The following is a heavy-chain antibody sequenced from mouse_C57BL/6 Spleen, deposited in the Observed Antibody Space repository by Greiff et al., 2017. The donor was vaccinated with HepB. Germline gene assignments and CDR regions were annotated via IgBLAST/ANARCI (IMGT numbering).Heavy chain of an antibody. J-gene: IGHJ2*01. CDR3: ARSDTIWSDFDY. CDR1: GYTFTSYW. Sequence: VQLQQSGTELVKPGASVKLSCKASGYTFTSYWMHWVKQRPGQGLEWIGNINPSNGGTNYNEKFKSKATLTVDKSSSTAYMQLSSLTSEDSAVYYWARSDTIWSDFDYWGQGTTLTVSS. CDR2: INPSNGGT. D-gene: IGHD1-1*02. V-gene: IGHV1-53*01.